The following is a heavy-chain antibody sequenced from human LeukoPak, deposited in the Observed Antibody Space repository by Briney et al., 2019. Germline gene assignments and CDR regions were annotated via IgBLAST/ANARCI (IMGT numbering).Heavy chain of an antibody. V-gene: IGHV3-7*01. D-gene: IGHD6-13*01. J-gene: IGHJ4*02. CDR1: GFTFSTYW. CDR2: IKQDGSEK. CDR3: ARDSAGNDY. Sequence: GGSLRLSCAAPGFTFSTYWISWVRQAPGKGLEWVANIKQDGSEKYYVDSVKGRFTISRDNAKNSLYLQMNSLRAEDTAMYYCARDSAGNDYWGQGTLVTVSS.